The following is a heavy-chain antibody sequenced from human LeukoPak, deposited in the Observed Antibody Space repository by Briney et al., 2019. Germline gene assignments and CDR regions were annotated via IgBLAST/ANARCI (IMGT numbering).Heavy chain of an antibody. CDR1: GGSISSGGYY. D-gene: IGHD3-9*01. J-gene: IGHJ6*04. CDR2: IYYSGST. CDR3: ARGLTDNYYYYGMDV. V-gene: IGHV4-31*03. Sequence: PSETLSLTCTVSGGSISSGGYYWRRIRQHPGKGLEWIGYIYYSGSTYYNPSLKSRVTISVDTSKNQFSLKLSSVTAADTAVYYCARGLTDNYYYYGMDVWGKGATVTVSS.